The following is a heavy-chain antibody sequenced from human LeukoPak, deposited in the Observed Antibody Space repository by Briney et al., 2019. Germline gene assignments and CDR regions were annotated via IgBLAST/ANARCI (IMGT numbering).Heavy chain of an antibody. CDR2: IRYDGSNK. D-gene: IGHD6-19*01. CDR3: ARHQAPVTGTAPIDY. CDR1: GFTFSSYG. Sequence: GGSLRLSCAASGFTFSSYGMHWVRQAPGKGLEWVAFIRYDGSNKYYADSVKGRFTISRDNSKNTLYLQMNSLRAEDTAVYYCARHQAPVTGTAPIDYWGQGTLVTVSS. V-gene: IGHV3-30*02. J-gene: IGHJ4*02.